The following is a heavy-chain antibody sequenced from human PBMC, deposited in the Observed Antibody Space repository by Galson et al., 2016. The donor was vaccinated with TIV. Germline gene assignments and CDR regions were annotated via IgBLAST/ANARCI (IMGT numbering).Heavy chain of an antibody. CDR1: GFSMSDYW. D-gene: IGHD6-13*01. J-gene: IGHJ4*02. V-gene: IGHV3-74*03. Sequence: SLRLSCAASGFSMSDYWMHWVRQVPGKGLVWLSNIYRDGTLTAYAASVRGRSTISKDSAENTLYLQIFSLRGEDTATYYLVREVAEQLTNWGQGTPVTVSS. CDR2: IYRDGTLT. CDR3: VREVAEQLTN.